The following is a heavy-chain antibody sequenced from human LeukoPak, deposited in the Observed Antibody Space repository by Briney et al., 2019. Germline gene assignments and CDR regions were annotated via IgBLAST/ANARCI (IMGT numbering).Heavy chain of an antibody. V-gene: IGHV4-34*01. CDR1: GGSFSGYY. D-gene: IGHD4-17*01. CDR3: ARDYGDLLFDY. Sequence: SGTLSLTCAVYGGSFSGYYWSWIRQPPGKGLEWIGEINHSGSTNYNPSLKSRVTISVDTSKNQFSLKLSSVTAADTAVYYCARDYGDLLFDYWGQGTLVTVSS. J-gene: IGHJ4*02. CDR2: INHSGST.